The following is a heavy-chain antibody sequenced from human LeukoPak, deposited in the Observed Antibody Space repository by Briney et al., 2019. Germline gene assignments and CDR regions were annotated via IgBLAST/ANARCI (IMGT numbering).Heavy chain of an antibody. CDR2: IYYSGST. V-gene: IGHV4-39*07. Sequence: SETLSLTCTVSGRSISSSSYYWGWIRQPPGKGLECIGSIYYSGSTYYNPSLKSRVTISVDTSKNQFSLKLSSVTAADTAVYYCARDSGPSYNWFDPWGQGTLVTVSS. D-gene: IGHD3-10*01. CDR1: GRSISSSSYY. CDR3: ARDSGPSYNWFDP. J-gene: IGHJ5*02.